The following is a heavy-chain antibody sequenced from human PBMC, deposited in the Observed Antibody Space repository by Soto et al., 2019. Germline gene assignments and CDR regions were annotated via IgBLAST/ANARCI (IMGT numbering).Heavy chain of an antibody. CDR2: IYYSGST. V-gene: IGHV4-59*12. Sequence: SETLSLTCTVSGGSISSYYWCWIRQPPGKGLEWIGYIYYSGSTYYNPSLKSRVTISVDTSKNQFSLKLSSVTAADTAVYYCARAEAGDYGYYYYGMDVWGQGTTVTVSS. J-gene: IGHJ6*02. CDR3: ARAEAGDYGYYYYGMDV. D-gene: IGHD4-17*01. CDR1: GGSISSYY.